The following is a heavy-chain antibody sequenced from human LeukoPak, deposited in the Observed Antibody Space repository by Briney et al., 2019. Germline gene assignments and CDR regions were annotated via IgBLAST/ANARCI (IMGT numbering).Heavy chain of an antibody. V-gene: IGHV4-59*01. CDR3: ARGVYSSSWYGHYMDV. D-gene: IGHD6-13*01. Sequence: PGGSLRLSCAASGFTFSSYWMSWIRQPPGKGLEWIGYIYYSGSTNYNPSLKSRVTISVDTSRNQFSLKLSSVTAADTAVYYCARGVYSSSWYGHYMDVWGKGTTVTISS. CDR1: GFTFSSYW. CDR2: IYYSGST. J-gene: IGHJ6*03.